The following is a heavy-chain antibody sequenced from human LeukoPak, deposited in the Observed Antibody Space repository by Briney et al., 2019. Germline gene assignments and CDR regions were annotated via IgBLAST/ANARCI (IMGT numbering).Heavy chain of an antibody. CDR3: TGGSDKVLSGEYYYYMDV. J-gene: IGHJ6*03. CDR2: ISDSGDST. V-gene: IGHV3-23*01. CDR1: GFTFSNYA. D-gene: IGHD2/OR15-2a*01. Sequence: GGSLRLSCAASGFTFSNYAMSWVRQAPGRGLEWVATISDSGDSTYYADSVKGRFTISRDNSKKTLYLQMHSLRAEDTAVYYCTGGSDKVLSGEYYYYMDVWGTGTTVTVSS.